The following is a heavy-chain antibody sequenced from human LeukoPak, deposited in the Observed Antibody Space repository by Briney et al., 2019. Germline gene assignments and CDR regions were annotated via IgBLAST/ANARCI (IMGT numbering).Heavy chain of an antibody. J-gene: IGHJ4*02. D-gene: IGHD1-26*01. V-gene: IGHV3-33*01. CDR3: ARDRGGRVGATDYFDY. Sequence: PGRPLRLSCAASGFTFSNYGMHWVRQAPGKGLEWVAVIWYDGSNKYYADSVKGRFTISRDNSENTLYLQMNSLRAEDTAVYYCARDRGGRVGATDYFDYWGQGTLVTVSS. CDR1: GFTFSNYG. CDR2: IWYDGSNK.